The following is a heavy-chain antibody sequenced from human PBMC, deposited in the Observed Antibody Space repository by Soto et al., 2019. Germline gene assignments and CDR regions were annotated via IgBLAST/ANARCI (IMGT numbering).Heavy chain of an antibody. J-gene: IGHJ6*02. CDR1: GYSFTSYW. D-gene: IGHD3-10*01. CDR3: ARRTMVRGVGPYGMDV. Sequence: GESLKISCKGSGYSFTSYWISWVRQMPGKGLEWMGRIDPSDSYTNYSLSFQGHVTISAGKSISTAYLQWSSLKASDTAMYYCARRTMVRGVGPYGMDVWGQGTTVTVSS. V-gene: IGHV5-10-1*01. CDR2: IDPSDSYT.